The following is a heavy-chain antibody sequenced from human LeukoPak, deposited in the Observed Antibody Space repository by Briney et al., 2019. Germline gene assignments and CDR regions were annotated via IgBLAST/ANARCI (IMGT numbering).Heavy chain of an antibody. CDR2: ISGSGGST. J-gene: IGHJ1*01. CDR1: GFTFSSYA. V-gene: IGHV3-23*01. D-gene: IGHD3-10*01. Sequence: GGSLRLSCAASGFTFSSYAMSWVRQAPGKGLEWVSAISGSGGSTYYADSVKGRFTISRDNSKNTLYLQMNSLRAEDTAVYYCAKPLLLWFGELLPAEYFQHWGQGTLVIVSS. CDR3: AKPLLLWFGELLPAEYFQH.